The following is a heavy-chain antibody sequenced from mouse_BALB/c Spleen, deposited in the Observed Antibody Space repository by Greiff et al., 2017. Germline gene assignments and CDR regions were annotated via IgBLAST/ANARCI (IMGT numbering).Heavy chain of an antibody. CDR1: GFTFSDYY. V-gene: IGHV5-4*02. CDR2: ISDGGSYT. Sequence: EVNVVESGGGLVKPGGSLKLSCAASGFTFSDYYMYWVRQTPEKRLEWVATISDGGSYTYYPDSVKGRFTISRDNAKNNLYLQMSSLKSEDTAMYYCARDWDGFAYWGQGTLVTVSA. D-gene: IGHD4-1*01. J-gene: IGHJ3*01. CDR3: ARDWDGFAY.